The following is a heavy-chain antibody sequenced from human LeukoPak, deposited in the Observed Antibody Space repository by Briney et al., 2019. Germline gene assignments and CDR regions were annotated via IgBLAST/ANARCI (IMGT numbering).Heavy chain of an antibody. D-gene: IGHD5-18*01. CDR2: INPNSGGT. CDR1: GYTFTGYY. V-gene: IGHV1-2*02. Sequence: ASVKVSCKASGYTFTGYYMHWVRQAPGQGLEWMGWINPNSGGTNYAQKFQGRVTMTRDTSISTAYMELSRLRSDDTAVYYCARDQVQLWLRGFDPWGQGTLVTVSS. CDR3: ARDQVQLWLRGFDP. J-gene: IGHJ5*02.